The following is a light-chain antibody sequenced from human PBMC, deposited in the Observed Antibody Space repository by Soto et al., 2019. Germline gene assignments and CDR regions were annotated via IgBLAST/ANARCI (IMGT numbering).Light chain of an antibody. CDR3: SSFARSSTP. CDR2: EVS. V-gene: IGLV2-23*02. CDR1: SSDVGSNNL. Sequence: QSALTQPASVSGSPGQSITISCTGTSSDVGSNNLVSWYQQHPGKAPKLMIYEVSRRPSGVSNRFSGSKSGNTASLTISGLQAEDEADYYCSSFARSSTPFVSGTKVTVL. J-gene: IGLJ1*01.